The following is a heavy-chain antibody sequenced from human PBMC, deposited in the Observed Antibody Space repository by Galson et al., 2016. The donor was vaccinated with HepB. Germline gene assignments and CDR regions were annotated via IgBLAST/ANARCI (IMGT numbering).Heavy chain of an antibody. CDR2: IYTGDNT. V-gene: IGHV3-53*01. Sequence: SLRLSCAASGFTVTNYYMNWVRQAPGKGLEWISVIYTGDNTNYADSVKGRFVISRDKSRNTRYLHLNTLRPEDTAMYFCARAVGLTGPPFFDSWGQGALVTVSS. CDR3: ARAVGLTGPPFFDS. J-gene: IGHJ4*02. CDR1: GFTVTNYY. D-gene: IGHD1-20*01.